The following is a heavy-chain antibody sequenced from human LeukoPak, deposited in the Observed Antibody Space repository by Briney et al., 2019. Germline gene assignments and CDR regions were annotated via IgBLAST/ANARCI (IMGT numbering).Heavy chain of an antibody. CDR3: ARSDYYEDAFDI. CDR2: IYYSGST. Sequence: SETLSLTCTVSGGSISSYYWSWIRQPPGKGLEWIGYIYYSGSTNYNPPLKSRVTISVDTSKNQFSLKLSSVTAADTAVYYCARSDYYEDAFDIWGQGTMVTVSS. J-gene: IGHJ3*02. D-gene: IGHD3-22*01. CDR1: GGSISSYY. V-gene: IGHV4-59*08.